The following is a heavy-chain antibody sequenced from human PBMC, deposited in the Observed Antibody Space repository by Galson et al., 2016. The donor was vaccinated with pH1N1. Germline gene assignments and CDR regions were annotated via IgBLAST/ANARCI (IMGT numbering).Heavy chain of an antibody. V-gene: IGHV4-30-4*08. CDR2: IYYSGTT. Sequence: TLSLTCTVSNGSISSDDYYWTWIRQPPGKGLEWIGYIYYSGTTNYNPALKSRVTISIDTSKNQSPLKLNSVTAADTAIYFYARVGITIVRGAIDYWGQGTLVTVSS. CDR1: NGSISSDDYY. CDR3: ARVGITIVRGAIDY. D-gene: IGHD3-10*01. J-gene: IGHJ4*02.